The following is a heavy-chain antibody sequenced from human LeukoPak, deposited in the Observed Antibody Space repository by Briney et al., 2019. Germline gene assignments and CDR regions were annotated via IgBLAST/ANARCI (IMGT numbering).Heavy chain of an antibody. J-gene: IGHJ6*02. CDR1: GGSISSSSYY. CDR3: ARQGYYFGMDV. CDR2: VYYSGST. Sequence: SETLSLTCTVSGGSISSSSYYWGWIRQPPGKGLEWIGSVYYSGSTYYNPSLKSRVTISVDTSKNQFSLKLSSVTAADTAVYYCARQGYYFGMDVWGQGTTGSVSS. V-gene: IGHV4-39*01.